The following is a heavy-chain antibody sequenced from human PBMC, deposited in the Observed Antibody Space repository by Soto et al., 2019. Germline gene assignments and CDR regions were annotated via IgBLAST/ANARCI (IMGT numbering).Heavy chain of an antibody. CDR3: ARDPSTVTTSGWFDP. D-gene: IGHD4-17*01. Sequence: QVQLVQSGAEVKKPGSSVKVSCKASGGTFSSYTISWVRQAPGQGLEWMGRIIPILGIANYAQKFQGRVTITADKSTSTAYMELRSLRSEDTAVYYCARDPSTVTTSGWFDPWGQGTLVTVSS. J-gene: IGHJ5*02. CDR2: IIPILGIA. CDR1: GGTFSSYT. V-gene: IGHV1-69*08.